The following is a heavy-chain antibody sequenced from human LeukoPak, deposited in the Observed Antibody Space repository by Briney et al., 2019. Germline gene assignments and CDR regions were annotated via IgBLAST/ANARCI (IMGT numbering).Heavy chain of an antibody. D-gene: IGHD4-23*01. Sequence: GGSLRLSCAASGFTVNSNYMNWVRQAPGKGLEWVSVLYSDGRTYYADSVKGRFTISRDTSKNALYLQMNSLRAEDTAVYYCARRGDGGRSFDYWGQGTLVTVSS. V-gene: IGHV3-53*01. CDR3: ARRGDGGRSFDY. J-gene: IGHJ4*02. CDR2: LYSDGRT. CDR1: GFTVNSNY.